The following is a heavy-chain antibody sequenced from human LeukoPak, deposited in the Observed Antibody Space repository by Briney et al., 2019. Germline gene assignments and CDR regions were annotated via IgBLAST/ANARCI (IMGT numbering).Heavy chain of an antibody. Sequence: PGGSLRLSCAASGFTVSSNYMSWVRQAPGKGLEWVSSIYSGGSTYYADSVKGRFTISRDNSKNTVYLQMNSLRAEDTAVYFCAQVRLDRSERNLDAFENWGQGTMVTVSS. D-gene: IGHD1-14*01. CDR1: GFTVSSNY. J-gene: IGHJ3*02. CDR3: AQVRLDRSERNLDAFEN. CDR2: IYSGGST. V-gene: IGHV3-53*01.